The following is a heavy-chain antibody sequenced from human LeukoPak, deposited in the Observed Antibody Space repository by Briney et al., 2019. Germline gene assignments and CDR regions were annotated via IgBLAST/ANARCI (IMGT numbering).Heavy chain of an antibody. J-gene: IGHJ6*02. CDR2: IYYSGST. D-gene: IGHD2-2*01. V-gene: IGHV4-39*01. Sequence: SETLSLTCTVSGGSISSGGYYWGWIRQPPGKGLEWIGSIYYSGSTYYNPSLKSRVTISVDTSKNQFSLKLSSVTAADTAVYYCARQCSSTSCYYYYGMDVWGQGTTVTVSS. CDR1: GGSISSGGYY. CDR3: ARQCSSTSCYYYYGMDV.